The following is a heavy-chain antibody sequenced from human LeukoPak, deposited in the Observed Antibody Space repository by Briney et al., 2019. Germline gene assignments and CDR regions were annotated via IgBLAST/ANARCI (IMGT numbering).Heavy chain of an antibody. CDR1: GGSFSGYY. CDR2: INHSGST. J-gene: IGHJ5*02. Sequence: SETLSLTCAVYGGSFSGYYWSWIRQPPGKGLEWIGEINHSGSTNYNPSLESRVTISVDTSKNQFSLKLSSVTAADTAVYYCARESSGYYLRFWFDPWGQGTLVTVSS. V-gene: IGHV4-34*01. CDR3: ARESSGYYLRFWFDP. D-gene: IGHD3-22*01.